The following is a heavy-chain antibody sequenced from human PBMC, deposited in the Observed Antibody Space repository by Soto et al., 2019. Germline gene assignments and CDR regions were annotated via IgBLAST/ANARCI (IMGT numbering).Heavy chain of an antibody. CDR1: GYTFTGYY. CDR3: ARVSSPYCTNGVCYTSDFDY. V-gene: IGHV1-2*02. CDR2: INPNSGGT. D-gene: IGHD2-8*01. J-gene: IGHJ4*02. Sequence: QVQLVQSGAEVKKPGASVKVSCKASGYTFTGYYMHWVRQAPGQGLEWMGWINPNSGGTNYAQKFQGRVTMTRDTSIRTAYMELSRLRSDDTAVYYCARVSSPYCTNGVCYTSDFDYWGQGTLVTVSS.